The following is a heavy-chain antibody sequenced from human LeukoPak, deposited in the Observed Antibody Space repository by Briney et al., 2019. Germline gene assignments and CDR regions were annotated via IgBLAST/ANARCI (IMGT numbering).Heavy chain of an antibody. J-gene: IGHJ4*02. CDR1: GYTFTSYG. Sequence: ASVTVSCKASGYTFTSYGISCVRQAPGQGLEWMEWISAYNGNTNYAKKLKGRVAMTTDTSTSTAYMELRSLRSDDTAVYYCARLRRGYSGYDLDYWGQGTLVTVSS. CDR3: ARLRRGYSGYDLDY. V-gene: IGHV1-18*01. CDR2: ISAYNGNT. D-gene: IGHD5-12*01.